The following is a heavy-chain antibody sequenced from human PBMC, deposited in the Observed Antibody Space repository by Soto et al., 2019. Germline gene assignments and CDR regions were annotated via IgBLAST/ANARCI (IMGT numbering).Heavy chain of an antibody. Sequence: VQLVESGGGLVKPGGSLRLSCAASGFTFSSYWMSWVRQAPGKGLEWVANIKQDGSEKYYVDSVKGRFTISRDNAKNSLYLQMNSLRAEDTAVYYCARQVVPAAIPFYYYYYGMDVWGQGTTVTVSS. CDR3: ARQVVPAAIPFYYYYYGMDV. CDR2: IKQDGSEK. V-gene: IGHV3-7*03. CDR1: GFTFSSYW. J-gene: IGHJ6*02. D-gene: IGHD2-2*02.